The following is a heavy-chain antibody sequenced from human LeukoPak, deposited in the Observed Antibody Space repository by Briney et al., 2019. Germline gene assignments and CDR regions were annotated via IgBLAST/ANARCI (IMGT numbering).Heavy chain of an antibody. D-gene: IGHD5-24*01. Sequence: PSETLPLTCTVSGGSLRSSSYYGGWIRQPPGKGLEWIGSIYYSGSTYYNPSLKSRVTISVDTSKNQFSLKLSSVTAADTAVYYCARHLAGRWRQRYRYFDYWGQGTLVTVSS. CDR2: IYYSGST. CDR1: GGSLRSSSYY. CDR3: ARHLAGRWRQRYRYFDY. V-gene: IGHV4-39*01. J-gene: IGHJ4*02.